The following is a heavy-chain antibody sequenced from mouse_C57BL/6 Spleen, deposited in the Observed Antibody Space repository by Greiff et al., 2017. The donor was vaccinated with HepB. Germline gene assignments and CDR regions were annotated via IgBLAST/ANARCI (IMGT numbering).Heavy chain of an antibody. V-gene: IGHV5-9*01. J-gene: IGHJ4*01. Sequence: EVQLVESGGGLVKPGGSLKLSCAASGFTFSSYTMSWVRQTPEKRLEWVATISGGGGNTYYPDSVKGRFTISRDNAKNTLYLQMSSLRSEDTALYYCARRDGYYGDYYAMDYWGQGTSVTVSS. CDR1: GFTFSSYT. CDR3: ARRDGYYGDYYAMDY. CDR2: ISGGGGNT. D-gene: IGHD2-3*01.